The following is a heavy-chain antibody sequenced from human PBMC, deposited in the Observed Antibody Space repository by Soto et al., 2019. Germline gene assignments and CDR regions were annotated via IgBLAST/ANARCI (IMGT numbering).Heavy chain of an antibody. V-gene: IGHV3-23*01. Sequence: LRLSCAASGFSFSSYAMNWVRQAPGKGLEWVSAISGSGGSTYYADSVKGRFIISRDISKNTLYLQMNTLRAEDTAVYYCAKDSGSWPYYSDYWGQGTLVTVSS. CDR3: AKDSGSWPYYSDY. J-gene: IGHJ4*02. CDR1: GFSFSSYA. D-gene: IGHD6-19*01. CDR2: ISGSGGST.